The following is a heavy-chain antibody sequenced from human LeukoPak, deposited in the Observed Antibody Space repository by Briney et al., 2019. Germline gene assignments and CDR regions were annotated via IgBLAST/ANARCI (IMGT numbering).Heavy chain of an antibody. Sequence: GGSLRLSCIASGFTFSSYEMDWVRRAPGKGLEWVSYIGSSGGSRYYADSVKGRFTTSRDNAKNSLYLQMNSLRAEDTAVYYCVRGDGDAFDIWGQGTMVTVSS. V-gene: IGHV3-48*03. CDR1: GFTFSSYE. J-gene: IGHJ3*02. CDR2: IGSSGGSR. D-gene: IGHD5-24*01. CDR3: VRGDGDAFDI.